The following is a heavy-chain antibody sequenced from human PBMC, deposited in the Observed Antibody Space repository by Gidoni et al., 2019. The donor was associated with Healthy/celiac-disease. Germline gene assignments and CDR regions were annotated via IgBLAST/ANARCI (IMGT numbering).Heavy chain of an antibody. Sequence: VQLVASGGGLVQPGGALRLSCAASGFTFSNAWMSLVRPAPGTGLEWVGRIKSKTDGGTTDTAAAVKGRFTISRDESKNTLYLQMNSTKTEDTAGYYCTTESAYYYDSSGLDYWGQGTLVTVSS. V-gene: IGHV3-15*01. CDR3: TTESAYYYDSSGLDY. J-gene: IGHJ4*02. D-gene: IGHD3-22*01. CDR2: IKSKTDGGTT. CDR1: GFTFSNAW.